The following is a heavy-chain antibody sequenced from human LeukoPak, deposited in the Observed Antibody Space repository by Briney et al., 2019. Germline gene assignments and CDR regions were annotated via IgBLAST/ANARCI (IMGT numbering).Heavy chain of an antibody. CDR1: GYTFISYC. Sequence: GESLKISCKGSGYTFISYCIAWVRQMPGKGLEWVGIICPGDSETRYSPSFQGQVTISADKSISTAYLQWSSLKASDTAEYFCARRGSSWYGDLWGQGTLVTVSS. D-gene: IGHD6-13*01. CDR2: ICPGDSET. J-gene: IGHJ5*02. V-gene: IGHV5-51*01. CDR3: ARRGSSWYGDL.